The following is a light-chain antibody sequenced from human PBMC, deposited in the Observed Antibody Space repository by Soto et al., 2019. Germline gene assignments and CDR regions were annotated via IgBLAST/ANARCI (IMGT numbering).Light chain of an antibody. CDR3: QAYDYSLTAAV. CDR1: SSNLGAGYD. V-gene: IGLV1-40*01. CDR2: GNR. Sequence: QAVVTQQPSVSGAPGQRVTISCTWNSSNLGAGYDVHWYQQLPGAAPKLVIFGNRNRPSGVPERFSGSKSGTSASLAITGLQAEDEADYYCQAYDYSLTAAVFGGGTEVTVL. J-gene: IGLJ3*02.